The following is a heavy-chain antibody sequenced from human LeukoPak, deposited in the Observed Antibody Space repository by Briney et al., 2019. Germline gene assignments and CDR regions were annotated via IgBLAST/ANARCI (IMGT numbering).Heavy chain of an antibody. CDR3: ARGHVGSYAYYYYYGMDV. V-gene: IGHV3-30*03. J-gene: IGHJ6*02. D-gene: IGHD2-8*01. Sequence: GGSLRLSCAASGFTFSSYGMHWVRQAPGKGLEWVAVISYDGSNKYYADSVKGRFTISRDNSKNTLYLQMNSLRAEDTAVYYCARGHVGSYAYYYYYGMDVWGQGTTVTVSS. CDR1: GFTFSSYG. CDR2: ISYDGSNK.